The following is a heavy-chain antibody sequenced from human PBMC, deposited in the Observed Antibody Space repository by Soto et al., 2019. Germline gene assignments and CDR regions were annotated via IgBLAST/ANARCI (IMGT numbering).Heavy chain of an antibody. CDR2: IYYSGAT. Sequence: QVHLQESGPGLVRPSETLSLSCSVSGDSMATGGHYYNWIRHLPGKGLEWIGYIYYSGATNYSPSLRPRANISIDTSKNQFSLRLISVTAADTALYFGARDKDLEPTVWGYWGQGIQVTVSS. J-gene: IGHJ4*02. V-gene: IGHV4-31*02. D-gene: IGHD7-27*01. CDR3: ARDKDLEPTVWGY. CDR1: GDSMATGGHY.